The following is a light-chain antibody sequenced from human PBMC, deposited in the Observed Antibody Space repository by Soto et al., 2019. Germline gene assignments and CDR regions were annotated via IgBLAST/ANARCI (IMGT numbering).Light chain of an antibody. J-gene: IGKJ1*01. CDR2: GAS. CDR3: QQYNNWPRT. Sequence: EIVMTQSPATLSVAXXXXXTXSXRASQSVSSNLAWYQQKPGQAPRLLIYGASTRATGIPARFSGSGSGTEFTLTISSLQSEDFAVYYCQQYNNWPRTFGQGTKVDIK. CDR1: QSVSSN. V-gene: IGKV3-15*01.